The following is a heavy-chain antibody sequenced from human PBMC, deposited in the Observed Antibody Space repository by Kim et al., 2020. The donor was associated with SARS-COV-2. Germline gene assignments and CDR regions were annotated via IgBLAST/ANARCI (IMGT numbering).Heavy chain of an antibody. V-gene: IGHV3-33*05. Sequence: GGSLRLSCAASGFTFSSYGMHWVRQAPGKGLEWVAVISYDGSNKYYADSVKGRFTISRDNSKNTLYLQMNSLRAEDTAVYYCARDQRKWDLWFGEFGLGYWGQGTLVTVSS. CDR3: ARDQRKWDLWFGEFGLGY. J-gene: IGHJ4*02. CDR2: ISYDGSNK. CDR1: GFTFSSYG. D-gene: IGHD3-10*01.